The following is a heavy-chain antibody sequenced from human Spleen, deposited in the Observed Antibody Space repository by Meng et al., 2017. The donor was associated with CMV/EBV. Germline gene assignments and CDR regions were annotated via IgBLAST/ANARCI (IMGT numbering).Heavy chain of an antibody. J-gene: IGHJ4*02. CDR2: ISPDKGDT. D-gene: IGHD3-3*01. V-gene: IGHV1-18*01. CDR1: GYTFINYG. Sequence: ASVKVSCKASGYTFINYGITWVRQAPGQGLEWMGWISPDKGDTDYAQKFQGRVTMTTDISTTTAFMELRGLRSDDTAVYYCERGLSGFYFNLAWPKMDYWGQGTLVTVSS. CDR3: ERGLSGFYFNLAWPKMDY.